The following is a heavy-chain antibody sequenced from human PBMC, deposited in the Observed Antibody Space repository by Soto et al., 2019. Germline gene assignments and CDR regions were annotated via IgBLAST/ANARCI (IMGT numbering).Heavy chain of an antibody. Sequence: SETLSLTCTVSGGSISSSSYYWGWIRQPPGKGLEWIGSIYYSGSTYYNPSLKSRVTISVDTSKNQFSLKLSSVTAADTAVYYCARGTYCGFDPWGQGTLVTV. CDR1: GGSISSSSYY. J-gene: IGHJ5*02. D-gene: IGHD2-21*01. CDR2: IYYSGST. CDR3: ARGTYCGFDP. V-gene: IGHV4-39*01.